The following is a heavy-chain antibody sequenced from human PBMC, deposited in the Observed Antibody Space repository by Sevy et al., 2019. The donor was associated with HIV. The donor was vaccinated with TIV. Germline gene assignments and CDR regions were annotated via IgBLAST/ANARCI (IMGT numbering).Heavy chain of an antibody. CDR3: ARHFAAAGSKRGEPDY. J-gene: IGHJ4*02. CDR2: IYPGDSDT. D-gene: IGHD6-13*01. CDR1: GYSFTSYW. V-gene: IGHV5-51*01. Sequence: GESLKISCKGSGYSFTSYWIGWVRQMPGKGLEWMGIIYPGDSDTRYSPSFQGQVTISADKSIRTAYLQWRSLKASDTAMYYSARHFAAAGSKRGEPDYWGQGTLVTVSS.